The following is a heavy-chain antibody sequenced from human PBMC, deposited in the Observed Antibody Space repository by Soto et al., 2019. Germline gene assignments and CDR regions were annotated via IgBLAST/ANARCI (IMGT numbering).Heavy chain of an antibody. J-gene: IGHJ3*01. V-gene: IGHV3-21*01. CDR1: GFALSSYS. CDR2: TFHFAGRL. CDR3: ARGDGYCVGGYCFRSACSL. D-gene: IGHD2-15*01. Sequence: EVQLVESGGRLVKPGGSLRLSCAVSGFALSSYSIAWVRQAPGKGLEWVSFTFHFAGRLYYSDSVKGRFAISRDDGKNSIYLQMDTRRAEDTAVYYCARGDGYCVGGYCFRSACSLWGQGTVV.